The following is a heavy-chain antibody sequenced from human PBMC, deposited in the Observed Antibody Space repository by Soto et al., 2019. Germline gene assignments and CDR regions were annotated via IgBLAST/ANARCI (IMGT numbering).Heavy chain of an antibody. V-gene: IGHV4-34*01. CDR1: GGSFSGYY. CDR2: INHSGST. D-gene: IGHD3-3*01. CDR3: ARGNYDFWSGPNWFDP. J-gene: IGHJ5*02. Sequence: SETLSLTCAVYGGSFSGYYLSWIRQPPGKGLEWIGEINHSGSTNYNPSLKSRVTISVDTSKNQFSLKLSSVTAADTAVYYCARGNYDFWSGPNWFDPWGQGTQVTVSS.